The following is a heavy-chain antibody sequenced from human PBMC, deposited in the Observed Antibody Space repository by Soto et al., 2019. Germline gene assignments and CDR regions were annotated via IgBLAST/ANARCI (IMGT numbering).Heavy chain of an antibody. Sequence: QVHLVESGGGVVQPGRSLRLSCAASGSTFSRNGMHWVRQAPGKGLEWVAVIWYDGSEKYYADSVKGRFTISRDNSKNTLYLQMNSLRAEDTAVYYCARDRPAVAGKYYYCYGLDVWGQGTTVTVSS. CDR3: ARDRPAVAGKYYYCYGLDV. J-gene: IGHJ6*02. V-gene: IGHV3-33*01. CDR2: IWYDGSEK. CDR1: GSTFSRNG. D-gene: IGHD6-19*01.